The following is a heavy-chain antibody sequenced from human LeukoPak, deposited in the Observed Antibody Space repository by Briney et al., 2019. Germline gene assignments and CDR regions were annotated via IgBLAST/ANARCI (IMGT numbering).Heavy chain of an antibody. CDR2: IHTSGST. D-gene: IGHD3-22*01. V-gene: IGHV4-4*07. Sequence: SETLSLTCTVSGGSISSYYWSWIRQPAGKGLEWIGRIHTSGSTNYNPSLKSRVTMSVDTSKNQFSLKLSSVTAADTAVYYCARDQYYYDSSGYYRIDYWGQGTLVTVSS. J-gene: IGHJ4*02. CDR3: ARDQYYYDSSGYYRIDY. CDR1: GGSISSYY.